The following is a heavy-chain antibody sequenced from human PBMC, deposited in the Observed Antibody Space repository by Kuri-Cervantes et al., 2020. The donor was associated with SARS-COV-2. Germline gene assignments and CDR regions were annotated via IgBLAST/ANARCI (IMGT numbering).Heavy chain of an antibody. CDR2: IYYSGST. Sequence: SETLSLTCTASGGSISSSSYYWGWIRQPPGKGLEWIGSIYYSGSTNYNPSLKSRVTISVDTSKNQFSLKLSSVTAADTAVYYCARELFRGKDKNWFDPWGQGTLVTVSS. CDR1: GGSISSSSYY. D-gene: IGHD5-24*01. CDR3: ARELFRGKDKNWFDP. V-gene: IGHV4-39*07. J-gene: IGHJ5*02.